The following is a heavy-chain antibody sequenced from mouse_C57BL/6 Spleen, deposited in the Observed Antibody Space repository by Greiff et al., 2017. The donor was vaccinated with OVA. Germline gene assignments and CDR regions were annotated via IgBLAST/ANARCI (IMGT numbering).Heavy chain of an antibody. CDR3: ASYGNYEGFAY. CDR2: IWRGGST. Sequence: VKLQESGPGLVQPSQSLSITCTVSGFSLTSYGVHWVRQSPGKGLEWLGVIWRGGSTDYNAAFISRLSISKDNSKSQVFFKMNSLQADDTAIYYCASYGNYEGFAYWGQGTLVTVSA. J-gene: IGHJ3*01. CDR1: GFSLTSYG. V-gene: IGHV2-2*01. D-gene: IGHD2-1*01.